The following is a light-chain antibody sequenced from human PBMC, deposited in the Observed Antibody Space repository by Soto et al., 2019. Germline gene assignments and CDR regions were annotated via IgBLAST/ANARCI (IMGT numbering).Light chain of an antibody. V-gene: IGLV1-44*01. J-gene: IGLJ1*01. CDR3: VAWDDSLNGYV. Sequence: QSVLTQPPSASGTPGQRVTMSCSGSSSNIGSKTVNWYQQLPGTAPKLLIYSNNQRPSGVPDRFSGSKSGTSASLAISGLQSEDEADYYCVAWDDSLNGYVLGTGTKLTVL. CDR1: SSNIGSKT. CDR2: SNN.